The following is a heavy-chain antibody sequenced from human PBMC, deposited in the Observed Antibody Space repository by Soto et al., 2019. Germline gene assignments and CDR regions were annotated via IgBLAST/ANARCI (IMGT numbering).Heavy chain of an antibody. Sequence: SETLSLTCTGSSGSISSYYWSWIRQPPGKGLEWIGYIDYSGNTNYNPSLKSRVTISVDKSKNQFSLQLSSVTAADTAVYYCARAYTGYDCFAYWGQRTLVPVSS. D-gene: IGHD5-12*01. CDR2: IDYSGNT. CDR1: SGSISSYY. V-gene: IGHV4-59*08. J-gene: IGHJ4*01. CDR3: ARAYTGYDCFAY.